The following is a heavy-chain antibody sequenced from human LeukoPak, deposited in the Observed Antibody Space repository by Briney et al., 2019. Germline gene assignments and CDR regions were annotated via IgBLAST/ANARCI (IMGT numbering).Heavy chain of an antibody. Sequence: PGRSLRLSCAASGFTFGTYWMSWVRQAPGKGLEWVANIKQDGSEKYYVDSVKGRFTISRDNAKNSLYLQMNSLRAEDTAVYYCARGLDWGQGTLVTVSS. D-gene: IGHD2-2*03. V-gene: IGHV3-7*02. CDR2: IKQDGSEK. CDR1: GFTFGTYW. J-gene: IGHJ4*02. CDR3: ARGLD.